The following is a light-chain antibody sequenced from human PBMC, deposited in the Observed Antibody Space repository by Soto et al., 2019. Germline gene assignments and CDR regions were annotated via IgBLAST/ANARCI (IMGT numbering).Light chain of an antibody. CDR3: MQGTHWPIT. V-gene: IGKV2-28*01. CDR1: QSHLHTNGNTY. J-gene: IGKJ5*01. CDR2: LGS. Sequence: DIVMTQSPLSLPVTPGEAASISCRSSQSHLHTNGNTYLDWYVQKPGQSPQLLIYLGSNRASGAPDRFSGSGSGTDFTLKISRVEAEDVGVYYCMQGTHWPITFGQGTRLEIK.